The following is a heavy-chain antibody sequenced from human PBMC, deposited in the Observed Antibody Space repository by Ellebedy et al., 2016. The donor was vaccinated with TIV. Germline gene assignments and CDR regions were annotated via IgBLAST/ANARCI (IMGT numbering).Heavy chain of an antibody. Sequence: PGGSLRLSCAASGFTFTSYSMNWVRQAPGKGLEWLSYITSSSSSFYYADSVKGRFTISRDNAKNSLSLQMDRLRAEDTAVYYCARAKNYYMDVWGKGTTVTVSS. CDR2: ITSSSSSF. CDR1: GFTFTSYS. V-gene: IGHV3-48*04. CDR3: ARAKNYYMDV. J-gene: IGHJ6*03.